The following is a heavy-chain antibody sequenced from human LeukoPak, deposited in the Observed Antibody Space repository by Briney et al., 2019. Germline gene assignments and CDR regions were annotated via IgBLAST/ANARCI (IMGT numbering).Heavy chain of an antibody. CDR1: GYSFAAYW. J-gene: IGHJ5*02. CDR3: TRRRGDSGSVNWFDP. Sequence: GESLKISCETSGYSFAAYWIGWVRPLPGAGLEWMGAIYPGDSDPRYSPCFQRQVAISAVKAVRIAYLQWSTLKASDTDMYYCTRRRGDSGSVNWFDPWGQGTLVTVSS. D-gene: IGHD3-10*01. V-gene: IGHV5-51*01. CDR2: IYPGDSDP.